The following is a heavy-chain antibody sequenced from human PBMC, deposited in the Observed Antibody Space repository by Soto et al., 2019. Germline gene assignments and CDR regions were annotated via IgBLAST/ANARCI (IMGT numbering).Heavy chain of an antibody. V-gene: IGHV4-39*01. J-gene: IGHJ4*02. Sequence: SETLSLTCTVSGGSIISSSYYWGWIRQPPGKGLEWIGSIYYSGSTYYNPSLKSRVTISVDTSKNQFSLKLSSVTAADTAVYYCARRSLDIVVVPAAMIFDYWGQGTLVTVSS. D-gene: IGHD2-2*01. CDR3: ARRSLDIVVVPAAMIFDY. CDR2: IYYSGST. CDR1: GGSIISSSYY.